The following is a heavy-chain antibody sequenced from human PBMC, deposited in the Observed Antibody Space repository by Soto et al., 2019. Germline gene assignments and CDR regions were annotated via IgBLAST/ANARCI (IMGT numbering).Heavy chain of an antibody. Sequence: LRLSCAASGFTFSSYSMNWVRQAPGKGLEWVSSISTSSFSINYADSVKGRFSISRDNAQNSLHLQMNNLRAEDTAVYYCARNESSNIYGMDVWGQGTTVTVSS. CDR1: GFTFSSYS. J-gene: IGHJ6*02. V-gene: IGHV3-21*01. CDR2: ISTSSFSI. CDR3: ARNESSNIYGMDV. D-gene: IGHD6-6*01.